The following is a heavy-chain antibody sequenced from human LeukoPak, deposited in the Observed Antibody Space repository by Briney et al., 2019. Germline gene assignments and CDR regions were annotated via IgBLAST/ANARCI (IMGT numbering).Heavy chain of an antibody. Sequence: ASVKVSCKASGYTFISYDIHWVRQATGRGLEWMGWMNPKSAHTGHAQRFQGRVTLTRDTSISTAYMELSSLTSEDTAMYYCTRGPAYHSKWVGGMWFDPWGQGTLVSVSS. CDR1: GYTFISYD. CDR3: TRGPAYHSKWVGGMWFDP. D-gene: IGHD3-16*01. J-gene: IGHJ5*02. V-gene: IGHV1-8*01. CDR2: MNPKSAHT.